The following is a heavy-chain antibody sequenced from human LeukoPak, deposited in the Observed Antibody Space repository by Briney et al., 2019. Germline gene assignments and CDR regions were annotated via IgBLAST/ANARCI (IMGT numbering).Heavy chain of an antibody. CDR2: FSGSTGST. Sequence: PGGSLRLSCAASGVTFSSYGMNWVRQAPGKGLQGVSGFSGSTGSTHYADSVKGRFTISRDNSRDTLSLQMNSLRGEDTAVYYCARGGMRGKISYTYYYMDVWGKGTTVTVSS. CDR3: ARGGMRGKISYTYYYMDV. V-gene: IGHV3-23*01. J-gene: IGHJ6*03. CDR1: GVTFSSYG. D-gene: IGHD2-2*02.